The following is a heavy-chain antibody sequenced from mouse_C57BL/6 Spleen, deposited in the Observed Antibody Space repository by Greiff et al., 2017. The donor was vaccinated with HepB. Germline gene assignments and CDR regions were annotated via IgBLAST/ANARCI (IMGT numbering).Heavy chain of an antibody. J-gene: IGHJ2*01. Sequence: QVQLQQPGAELVKPGASVKLSCKASGYTFTSYWMHWVKQRPGQGLEWIGMINPNSGSTNYNQKFKGKATLTVDKSSSTAYMQLSSLTSEDSAVYYCARSHDYYSDYWGQGTTLTVSS. CDR2: INPNSGST. CDR1: GYTFTSYW. D-gene: IGHD1-1*01. V-gene: IGHV1-64*01. CDR3: ARSHDYYSDY.